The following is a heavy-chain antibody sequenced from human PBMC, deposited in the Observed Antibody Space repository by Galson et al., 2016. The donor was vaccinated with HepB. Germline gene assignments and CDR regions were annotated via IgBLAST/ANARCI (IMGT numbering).Heavy chain of an antibody. CDR2: INYI. Sequence: SLRLSCAASGFPLSSYTMNWVRQAPGKGLEWVSSINYIYYADSVKGRFTISRDNAKNSLYLQMNSLRVEDTAAYYCARSYTSGWDYYFDYWGQGTLVTVSS. CDR3: ARSYTSGWDYYFDY. J-gene: IGHJ4*02. D-gene: IGHD6-19*01. V-gene: IGHV3-21*04. CDR1: GFPLSSYT.